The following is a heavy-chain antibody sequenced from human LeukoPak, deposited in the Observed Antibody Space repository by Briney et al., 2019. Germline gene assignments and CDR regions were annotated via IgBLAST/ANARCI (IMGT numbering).Heavy chain of an antibody. CDR3: ARDHGPLQIANDYGDFWYFDL. V-gene: IGHV4-31*03. CDR2: IYYSGST. CDR1: GGSISSGGYY. D-gene: IGHD4-17*01. Sequence: SETLSLTCTVSGGSISSGGYYWSWIRQHPGKGLEWIGYIYYSGSTYYNPSLKSRVTISVDTSKNQFSLKLSSVTAADTAVYYCARDHGPLQIANDYGDFWYFDLWGRGTLVTVSS. J-gene: IGHJ2*01.